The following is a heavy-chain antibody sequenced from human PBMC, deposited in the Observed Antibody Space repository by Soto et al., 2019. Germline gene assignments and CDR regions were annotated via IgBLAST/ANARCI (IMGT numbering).Heavy chain of an antibody. D-gene: IGHD2-15*01. CDR1: GGSISSYY. CDR2: IYYSGST. Sequence: QVQLQESGPGLVKPSETLSLTCTVSGGSISSYYWSWIRQPPGKGLEWIGYIYYSGSTNYNPSLKSRVTISVDTSKNQFSLKLSSVTAADAAVYYCAGNILPYYYYMDVWVKGTTVTVSS. CDR3: AGNILPYYYYMDV. J-gene: IGHJ6*03. V-gene: IGHV4-59*08.